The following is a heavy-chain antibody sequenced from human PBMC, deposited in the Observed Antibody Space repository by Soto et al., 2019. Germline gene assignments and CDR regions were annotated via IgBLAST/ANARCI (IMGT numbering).Heavy chain of an antibody. J-gene: IGHJ3*02. CDR1: GFGFNGYA. CDR3: ARGLNAFDM. V-gene: IGHV3-30-3*01. Sequence: QVQVVESGGGVIQPGTSLRLSCAASGFGFNGYAMHWVRQTPGKGLEWVAAISYDGNNEYYAESVKGRFTISRDNSKDTLFLQMNSLRTEDTAVYYCARGLNAFDMWGQGTLVTVSS. CDR2: ISYDGNNE.